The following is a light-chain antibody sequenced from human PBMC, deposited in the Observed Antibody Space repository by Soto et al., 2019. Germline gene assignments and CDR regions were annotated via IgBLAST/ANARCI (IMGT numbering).Light chain of an antibody. CDR3: QQYNSWPLT. CDR2: GAS. CDR1: QSVRSY. J-gene: IGKJ4*02. Sequence: VMPLSPATLPLSPGARAILSCRASQSVRSYLAWYQQKPGQAPRLLIYGASTMPTGVPSRFSGSGSGADFTLTISSLQSEDFAVYYCQQYNSWPLTFGGGAKVDIK. V-gene: IGKV3-15*01.